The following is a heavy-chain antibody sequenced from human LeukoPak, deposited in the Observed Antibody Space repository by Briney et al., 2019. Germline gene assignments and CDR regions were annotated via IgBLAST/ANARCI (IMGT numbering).Heavy chain of an antibody. Sequence: VASVKVSCKTSGYSFIDYYIHWVRQAPGQGFEWMGWINSNSADTNYAQNFQGRVTMTRDTSISTAYMELSRLRSDDTALYDCARIGISARGTNFHHWGQGTLVTVSS. V-gene: IGHV1-2*02. CDR1: GYSFIDYY. D-gene: IGHD6-13*01. J-gene: IGHJ1*01. CDR3: ARIGISARGTNFHH. CDR2: INSNSADT.